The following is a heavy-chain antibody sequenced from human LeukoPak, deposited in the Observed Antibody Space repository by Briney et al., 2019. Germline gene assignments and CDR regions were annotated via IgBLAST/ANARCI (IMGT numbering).Heavy chain of an antibody. CDR3: GRLAYCGGDCYSDFDY. J-gene: IGHJ4*02. D-gene: IGHD2-21*02. V-gene: IGHV1-69*01. CDR1: GGTFSSYA. CDR2: IIPIFGTA. Sequence: GSSVKVSCKASGGTFSSYAISWVRQAPGQGLEWMGGIIPIFGTANYAQKFQGRVTITADESTSTAYMELSSLRSEDTAVYYCGRLAYCGGDCYSDFDYWGQGTLVTVSS.